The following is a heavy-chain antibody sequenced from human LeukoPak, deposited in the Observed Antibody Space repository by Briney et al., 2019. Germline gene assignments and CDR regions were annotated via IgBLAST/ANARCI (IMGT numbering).Heavy chain of an antibody. CDR3: ARDAAYDIRNPYRYFQH. V-gene: IGHV3-7*01. CDR1: GFTFSSYW. CDR2: IKQDGSET. D-gene: IGHD3-9*01. J-gene: IGHJ1*01. Sequence: PGGSLRLSCAASGFTFSSYWMSWVRQAPGKRLEWVANIKQDGSETYYADSLKDRFTISRDNAKSALYLQMNSLRAEDTAVYYCARDAAYDIRNPYRYFQHWGQGTLVTVSS.